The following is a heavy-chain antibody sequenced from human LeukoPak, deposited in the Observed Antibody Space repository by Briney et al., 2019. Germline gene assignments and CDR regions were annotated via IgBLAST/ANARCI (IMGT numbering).Heavy chain of an antibody. CDR3: IVFGDSNH. V-gene: IGHV3-53*01. CDR2: IHTSGDT. Sequence: QPGGSLRLSCAASGLTGSHNYVSWVRQAPGKGLEWVSAIHTSGDTCYADSVKGRFTISRDTPKNTLYLQINSLRVEDTAVYYCIVFGDSNHWGQGTLVTVSS. D-gene: IGHD4-17*01. J-gene: IGHJ5*02. CDR1: GLTGSHNY.